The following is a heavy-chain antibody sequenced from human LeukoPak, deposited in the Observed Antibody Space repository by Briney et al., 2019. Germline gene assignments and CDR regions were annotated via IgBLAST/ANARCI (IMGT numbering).Heavy chain of an antibody. Sequence: PGGSLRLSCAASGFTFSSYAMNWVRQAPGKGLEWVSAICSNDNNTYYANSVKGRFTISRDNSKNTLSLQLNSLRAEDTAVYYCARVYGSGSKPYYYGMDVWGQGTTVTVSS. CDR1: GFTFSSYA. D-gene: IGHD3-10*01. J-gene: IGHJ6*02. V-gene: IGHV3-23*01. CDR2: ICSNDNNT. CDR3: ARVYGSGSKPYYYGMDV.